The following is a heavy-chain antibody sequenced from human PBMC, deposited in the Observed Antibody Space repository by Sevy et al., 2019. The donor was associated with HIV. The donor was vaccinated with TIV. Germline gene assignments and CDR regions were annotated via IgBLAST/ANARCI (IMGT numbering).Heavy chain of an antibody. CDR2: ISSSSNYI. CDR1: GFTFSSYN. D-gene: IGHD2-15*01. V-gene: IGHV3-21*01. CDR3: ARVVAYCSGGSCFPGYYYGMDV. J-gene: IGHJ6*02. Sequence: GGSLRLSCEASGFTFSSYNMNWVRQAPGKGLEWVSSISSSSNYIYYADSMKGRFTISRDNAKNSLYLQMNSLRAEDTAVYYCARVVAYCSGGSCFPGYYYGMDVWGQGTTVTVSS.